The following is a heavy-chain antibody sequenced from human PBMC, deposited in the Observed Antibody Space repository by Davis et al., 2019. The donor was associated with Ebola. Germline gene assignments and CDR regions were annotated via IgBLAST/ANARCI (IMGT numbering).Heavy chain of an antibody. J-gene: IGHJ5*02. Sequence: GESLKISCAASGFTFSDYYMSWIRQAPGKGLEWVSYISSSGSTIYYADSVKGRFTISRDNAKNSLYLQMNSLRAEDTAVYYCARDRPVVPAARGNWFDPWGQGTLVTVSS. CDR3: ARDRPVVPAARGNWFDP. CDR1: GFTFSDYY. D-gene: IGHD2-2*01. V-gene: IGHV3-11*01. CDR2: ISSSGSTI.